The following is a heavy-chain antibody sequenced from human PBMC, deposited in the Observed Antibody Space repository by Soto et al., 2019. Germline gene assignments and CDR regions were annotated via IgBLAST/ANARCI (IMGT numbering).Heavy chain of an antibody. D-gene: IGHD3-10*01. J-gene: IGHJ6*02. Sequence: ASVKVSCKASGYTFTGYYMHWVRQAPGQGLEWMGWINPNSGGTNYAQKFQGWVTMTRDTSISTAYMELSRLRSDDTAVYYCARGRGSGSYYPIYYYYGMDVWGQGTTGTVAS. CDR2: INPNSGGT. V-gene: IGHV1-2*04. CDR3: ARGRGSGSYYPIYYYYGMDV. CDR1: GYTFTGYY.